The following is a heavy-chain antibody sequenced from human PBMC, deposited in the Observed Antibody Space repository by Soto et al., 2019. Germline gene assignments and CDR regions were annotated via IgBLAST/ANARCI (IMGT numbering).Heavy chain of an antibody. V-gene: IGHV3-7*01. D-gene: IGHD3-22*01. Sequence: PGGSLRLSCAASGFTFSSYWMSWVRQAPGKGLEWVANIKQDGSEKYYVDSVKGRFTISRDNAKNSLYLQMNSLRAEDTAVYYCASHEDYYDSSGYSFWFDPWGQGTQVTVSS. CDR3: ASHEDYYDSSGYSFWFDP. CDR2: IKQDGSEK. CDR1: GFTFSSYW. J-gene: IGHJ5*02.